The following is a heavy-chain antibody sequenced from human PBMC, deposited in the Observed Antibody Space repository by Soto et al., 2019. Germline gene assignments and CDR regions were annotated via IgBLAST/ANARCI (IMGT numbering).Heavy chain of an antibody. J-gene: IGHJ3*02. D-gene: IGHD3-3*01. V-gene: IGHV3-23*01. CDR3: AKEGSGYRAFDI. Sequence: GESLKISCAASGFTFSSYAMNWVRQAPGKGLEWVSVISGSGGRTYYADSVKGRFTISRDNSKNTLYLQMNSLRAEDTAVYYCAKEGSGYRAFDIWGQGTMVTVSS. CDR1: GFTFSSYA. CDR2: ISGSGGRT.